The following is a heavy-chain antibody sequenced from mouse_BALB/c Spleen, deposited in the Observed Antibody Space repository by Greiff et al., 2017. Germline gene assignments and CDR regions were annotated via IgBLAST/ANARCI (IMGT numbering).Heavy chain of an antibody. J-gene: IGHJ3*01. V-gene: IGHV5-4*02. CDR1: GFTFSDYY. CDR2: ISDGGSYT. CDR3: ARDVGMITAWFAY. Sequence: EVKLVESGGGLVKPGGSLKLSCAASGFTFSDYYMYWVRQTPEKRLEWVATISDGGSYTYYPDSVKGRFTISRDNAKNNLYLQMSSLKSEDTAMYYCARDVGMITAWFAYWGQGTLVTVSA. D-gene: IGHD2-4*01.